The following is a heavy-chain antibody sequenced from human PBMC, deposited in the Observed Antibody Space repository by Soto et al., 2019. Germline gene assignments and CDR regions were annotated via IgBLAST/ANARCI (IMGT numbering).Heavy chain of an antibody. CDR2: INPSGGST. D-gene: IGHD3-3*01. CDR1: GYTFTSYY. V-gene: IGHV1-46*01. CDR3: AREVRFLEWLLEAVDAFDI. Sequence: RASVKVSCKASGYTFTSYYMHWVRQAPGQGLEWMGIINPSGGSTSYAQKFQGRVTMTRDTSTSTVYMELSSLRSEDTAVYYCAREVRFLEWLLEAVDAFDIWGQGTMVTVSS. J-gene: IGHJ3*02.